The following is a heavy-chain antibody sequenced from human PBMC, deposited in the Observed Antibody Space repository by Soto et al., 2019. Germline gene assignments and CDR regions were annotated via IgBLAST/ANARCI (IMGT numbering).Heavy chain of an antibody. J-gene: IGHJ5*02. Sequence: PSETLSLTCTVSGGSVSSGSYYWSWNRQPPGKGLEWIGYIYYSGSTNYNSSLKSRVTISVDKSKNQFSLKLSSVTAADTAVYYCARHPSNFWFDPWGQGTLVTVSS. D-gene: IGHD4-4*01. V-gene: IGHV4-61*01. CDR1: GGSVSSGSYY. CDR2: IYYSGST. CDR3: ARHPSNFWFDP.